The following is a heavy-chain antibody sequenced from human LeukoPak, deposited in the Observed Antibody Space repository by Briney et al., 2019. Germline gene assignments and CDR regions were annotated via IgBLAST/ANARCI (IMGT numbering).Heavy chain of an antibody. CDR2: IRYDGSNK. V-gene: IGHV3-30*02. Sequence: QTGGSLRLSCVVSGITFSNYGMHWVRQAPGKGVEWVAFIRYDGSNKYYADSVKGRFTISRDNSKSTLYLQMSSLRGEDTAVYYCVASGSYHIPSFDYWGQGTLVTVSS. CDR3: VASGSYHIPSFDY. J-gene: IGHJ4*02. CDR1: GITFSNYG. D-gene: IGHD1-26*01.